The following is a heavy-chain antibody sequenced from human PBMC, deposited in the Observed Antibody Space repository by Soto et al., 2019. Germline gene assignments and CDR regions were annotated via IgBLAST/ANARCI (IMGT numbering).Heavy chain of an antibody. V-gene: IGHV6-1*01. Sequence: QALSLTCAISGDGVASNSAAGDGIRQSPSRGLEWLGRTYYRSKWYNDYAVSVNTRISINPDTSKNQFSLQLNSVTPEDTAVYYCASGSGGWWLDIWGQGTMVTVSS. CDR1: GDGVASNSAA. J-gene: IGHJ3*02. CDR3: ASGSGGWWLDI. CDR2: TYYRSKWYN. D-gene: IGHD6-19*01.